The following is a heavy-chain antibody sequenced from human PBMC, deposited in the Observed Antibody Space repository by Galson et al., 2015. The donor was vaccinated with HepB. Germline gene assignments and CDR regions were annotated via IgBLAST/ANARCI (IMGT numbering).Heavy chain of an antibody. CDR1: GFTFDDYA. CDR3: AKDRSPYGSGSSGFDY. CDR2: ISWNSGSI. Sequence: SLRLSCAASGFTFDDYAMHWVRQAPGKGLEWVSGISWNSGSIGYADSVKGRFTISRDNAKISLYLQMNSLRAEDTALYYCAKDRSPYGSGSSGFDYWGQGTLVTVSS. V-gene: IGHV3-9*01. D-gene: IGHD3-10*01. J-gene: IGHJ4*02.